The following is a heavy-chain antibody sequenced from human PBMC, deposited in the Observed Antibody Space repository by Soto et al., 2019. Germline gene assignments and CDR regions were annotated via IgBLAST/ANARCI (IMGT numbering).Heavy chain of an antibody. J-gene: IGHJ3*01. V-gene: IGHV1-69*12. CDR1: GGSFRREA. Sequence: QVQLVQSGAEVKKPGSSVKVSCKASGGSFRREAINWVRQAPGQGPEWMGGILPIFGTADYAQKFQGRVTITADVSTTTAYMELSSLRFEGTAVYYCARGHDFGGNSDAFDVWGQGTMVTVSS. CDR3: ARGHDFGGNSDAFDV. D-gene: IGHD2-15*01. CDR2: ILPIFGTA.